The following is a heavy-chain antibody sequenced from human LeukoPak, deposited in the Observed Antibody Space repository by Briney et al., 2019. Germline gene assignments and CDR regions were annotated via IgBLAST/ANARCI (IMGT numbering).Heavy chain of an antibody. CDR1: GYTLTELS. D-gene: IGHD3-9*01. CDR2: FDPEDGET. V-gene: IGHV1-24*01. Sequence: ASVKVSCKVSGYTLTELSMHWVRQAPGKGLEWMGGFDPEDGETIYAQKFQGRVTMTEDTSTDTAYMELSSLRSEDTAVHYCATSLYFDWLLNYWGQGTLVTVSS. CDR3: ATSLYFDWLLNY. J-gene: IGHJ4*02.